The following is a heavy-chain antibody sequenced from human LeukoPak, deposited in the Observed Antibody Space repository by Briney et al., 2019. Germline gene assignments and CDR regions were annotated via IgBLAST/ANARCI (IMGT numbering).Heavy chain of an antibody. V-gene: IGHV1-2*04. J-gene: IGHJ6*04. CDR2: INPNSGGT. Sequence: ASVKVSCKASGYTFTGYYMHWVRQAPGQGLEWMGWINPNSGGTNYAQKFQGWVTVTRDTSISTAYMELSRLRSDDTAVYYCAREAWSGYCSGGSCYSCGMDVWGKGTTVTVSS. CDR1: GYTFTGYY. CDR3: AREAWSGYCSGGSCYSCGMDV. D-gene: IGHD2-15*01.